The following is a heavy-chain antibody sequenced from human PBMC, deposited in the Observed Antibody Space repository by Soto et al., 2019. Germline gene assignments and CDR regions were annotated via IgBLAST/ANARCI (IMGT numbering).Heavy chain of an antibody. Sequence: GASVKVSCKAPGGTFSNYGLTWVRQAPGQGLEWLGGIIRIFGTAKYAQKFQGRVTITADESTSTVYMELTSLKSDDTAVYYCARALGMSYFDAWGQGTLVTVSS. V-gene: IGHV1-69*13. CDR3: ARALGMSYFDA. CDR1: GGTFSNYG. CDR2: IIRIFGTA. J-gene: IGHJ4*02.